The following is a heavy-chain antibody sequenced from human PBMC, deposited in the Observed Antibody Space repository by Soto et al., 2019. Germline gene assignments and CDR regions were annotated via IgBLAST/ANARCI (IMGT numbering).Heavy chain of an antibody. D-gene: IGHD2-21*01. CDR2: ISYDGSNE. CDR3: AKGLSVIEPWLMDAY. CDR1: GFTFRSYG. Sequence: QVQLVESGGGVVQPGRSLRLSCTVSGFTFRSYGMHWVRQAPGKGLEWVAGISYDGSNEDYADSVKGRFTISRENSKNTLYLQMNSLRGEDTALYYCAKGLSVIEPWLMDAYWGQGTLATVSS. V-gene: IGHV3-30*18. J-gene: IGHJ4*02.